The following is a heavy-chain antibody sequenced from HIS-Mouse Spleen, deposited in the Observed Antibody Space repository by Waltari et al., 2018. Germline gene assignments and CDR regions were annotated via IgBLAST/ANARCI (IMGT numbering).Heavy chain of an antibody. CDR2: IYYRGST. Sequence: QLQLQESGPGLVKPSETLSLTCTVSGGSISSMSYYGGWIRQPPGKGLEWIGSIYYRGSTYYTPSLKSRVTISVDTSKNQFSLKLSSVTAADTAVYYCSREIPYSSSWYDWYFDLWGRGTLVTVSS. J-gene: IGHJ2*01. CDR1: GGSISSMSYY. D-gene: IGHD6-13*01. CDR3: SREIPYSSSWYDWYFDL. V-gene: IGHV4-39*07.